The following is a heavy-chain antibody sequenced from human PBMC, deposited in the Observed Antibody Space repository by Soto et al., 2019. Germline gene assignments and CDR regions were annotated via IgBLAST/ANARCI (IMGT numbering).Heavy chain of an antibody. CDR3: ARSIITMIVGGGMDV. V-gene: IGHV4-34*09. CDR2: INHSGST. Sequence: SETLSLTCAVYGGSFSGYYWSWIRQPPGKGLEWIGEINHSGSTYYNPSLKSRVTISVDTSKNQFSLKLSSVTAADTAVYYCARSIITMIVGGGMDVWGQGTTVTVSS. D-gene: IGHD3-22*01. J-gene: IGHJ6*02. CDR1: GGSFSGYY.